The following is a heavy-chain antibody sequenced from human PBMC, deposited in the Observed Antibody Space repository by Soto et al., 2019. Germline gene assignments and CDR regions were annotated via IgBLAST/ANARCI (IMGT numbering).Heavy chain of an antibody. CDR3: ASRVATIVGATTDNAFDS. CDR2: ISYDGSNQ. D-gene: IGHD1-26*01. J-gene: IGHJ3*02. Sequence: GGTRRFSGAPSGFTFTSYAMHWARQAPGKXLGRVAAISYDGSNQYFADSVKGRFTISRDNSKITLYLQMNSLRAEATAVYYCASRVATIVGATTDNAFDSWGKGTMVPVS. CDR1: GFTFTSYA. V-gene: IGHV3-30-3*01.